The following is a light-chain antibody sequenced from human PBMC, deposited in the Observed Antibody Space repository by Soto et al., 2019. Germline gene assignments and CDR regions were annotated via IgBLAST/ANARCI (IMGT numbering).Light chain of an antibody. CDR2: GAS. CDR3: QQYHSSRWT. J-gene: IGKJ1*01. CDR1: QSVSSSY. V-gene: IGKV3-20*01. Sequence: EIVLTQSPGTLSLSPGERATLSCRASQSVSSSYLGWYQQKPGQAPRLLIYGASRRATGIPDRFSGSGSGTDFTRTINSLEPGEFAVYYCQQYHSSRWTFGQGTKVEIK.